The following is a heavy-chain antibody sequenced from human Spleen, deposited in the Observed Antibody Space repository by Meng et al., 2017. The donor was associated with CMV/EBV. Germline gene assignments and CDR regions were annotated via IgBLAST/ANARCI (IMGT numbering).Heavy chain of an antibody. CDR1: GDSVSSNSAA. J-gene: IGHJ6*02. Sequence: SQTLSLTCAISGDSVSSNSAAWNWIRQSPSRGLEWLGRTYYRSQWYNDYAVSVKSRIPINPDTSENQFSLQLNSVTPEDTAVYYCAREWRNYYDSSGYSSGVGNYYYYGMDVWGQGTTVTVSS. D-gene: IGHD3-22*01. CDR2: TYYRSQWYN. V-gene: IGHV6-1*01. CDR3: AREWRNYYDSSGYSSGVGNYYYYGMDV.